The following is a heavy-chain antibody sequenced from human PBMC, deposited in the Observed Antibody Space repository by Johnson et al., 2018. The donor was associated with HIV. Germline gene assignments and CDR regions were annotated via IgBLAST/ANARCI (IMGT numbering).Heavy chain of an antibody. CDR1: GFTFSNYP. D-gene: IGHD3-16*01. CDR3: ANLIGGGI. CDR2: ISYDGSDK. V-gene: IGHV3-30*04. Sequence: VQLVESGGGVVRPGRSLRLSCVVSGFTFSNYPMHWVRQAPGKGLEWVAVISYDGSDKDYADSVKGRFTISRDSSKNMLYLQMNSLRVEDTAVYYCANLIGGGIWGQGTMVTVSS. J-gene: IGHJ3*02.